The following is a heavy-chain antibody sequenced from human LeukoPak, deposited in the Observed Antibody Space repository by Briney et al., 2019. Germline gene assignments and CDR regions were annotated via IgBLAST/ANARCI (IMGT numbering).Heavy chain of an antibody. V-gene: IGHV1-8*01. J-gene: IGHJ4*02. CDR3: VRGLWELAD. CDR1: GYTFTSYD. D-gene: IGHD1-26*01. Sequence: ASVKVSCKASGYTFTSYDTNWVRQATGQGLEWMGWMNPNSGHAGYAQEFQGRVTMTRDTSISTAYMELTSLRSEDTAVYFCVRGLWELADWGQGTPVTVSS. CDR2: MNPNSGHA.